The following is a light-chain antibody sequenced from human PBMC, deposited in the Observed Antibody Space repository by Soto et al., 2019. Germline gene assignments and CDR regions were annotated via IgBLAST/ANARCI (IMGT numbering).Light chain of an antibody. J-gene: IGLJ2*01. CDR3: CSYAGSATWI. V-gene: IGLV2-23*01. Sequence: QSVLTQPASVSGSPGQSITISCTGTSSDVGSYNFVSWYQRFPGEAPKLMIYEGSERPSGVSYRFSGSKSGNTASLTISGLQAEDEADYYCCSYAGSATWIFGGGTKVTVL. CDR1: SSDVGSYNF. CDR2: EGS.